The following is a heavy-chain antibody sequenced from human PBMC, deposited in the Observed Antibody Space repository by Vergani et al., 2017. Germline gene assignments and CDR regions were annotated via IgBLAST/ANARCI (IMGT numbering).Heavy chain of an antibody. D-gene: IGHD3-10*01. Sequence: QVQLQESGPGLVKPSQTLSLTCTVSGGSISSGSYYWSWIRQPAGKGLEWIGRIYTSGSTNYNPSLKSRVTISVDTSKNQFSLKLSSVTAANTAVYYCARGQPAMTMVRGFHFMGSDWFDPWGQGTLVTVSS. V-gene: IGHV4-61*02. J-gene: IGHJ5*02. CDR2: IYTSGST. CDR3: ARGQPAMTMVRGFHFMGSDWFDP. CDR1: GGSISSGSYY.